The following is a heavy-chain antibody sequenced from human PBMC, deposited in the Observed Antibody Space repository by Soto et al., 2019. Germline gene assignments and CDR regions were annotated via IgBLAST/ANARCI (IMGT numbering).Heavy chain of an antibody. CDR2: IYYSGST. Sequence: SETLSLTCTVSGASISSYYWSCIRQPPGKVLECIGYIYYSGSTNYNPSLKSRVTISVDTSKNQFSLKLSSVTAEDTAVYCWARDLANSNPYYFDYWGQGTLVTVSS. CDR1: GASISSYY. V-gene: IGHV4-59*01. D-gene: IGHD4-4*01. CDR3: ARDLANSNPYYFDY. J-gene: IGHJ4*02.